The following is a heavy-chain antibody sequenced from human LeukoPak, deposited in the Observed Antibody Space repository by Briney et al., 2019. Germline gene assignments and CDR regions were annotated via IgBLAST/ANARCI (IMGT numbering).Heavy chain of an antibody. Sequence: GGSLRHARSASGFNFRRYVVSSVRQAPGKGLEWVSTISGIGGSTYYADSVKGRFTISRDNSKNTLFLQMNSLRAEGTAVYFCAKVRDDHYFHCWGERAQVAVCS. V-gene: IGHV3-23*01. D-gene: IGHD3-3*01. J-gene: IGHJ4*02. CDR1: GFNFRRYV. CDR2: ISGIGGST. CDR3: AKVRDDHYFHC.